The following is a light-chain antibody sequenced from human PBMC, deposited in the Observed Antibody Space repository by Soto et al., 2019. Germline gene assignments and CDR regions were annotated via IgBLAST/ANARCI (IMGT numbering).Light chain of an antibody. CDR3: EAWYDSLNGVV. J-gene: IGLJ2*01. CDR1: SSNIGNNA. Sequence: QSVLTQPPSVSEAPRQRVTISCSGSSSNIGNNAVNWYQQHPGKAPTLLIFYDDILPSGVSNRFSGSKSGTSASLAISGLQSEDEAVYYCEAWYDSLNGVVFGGGTKLTVL. CDR2: YDD. V-gene: IGLV1-36*01.